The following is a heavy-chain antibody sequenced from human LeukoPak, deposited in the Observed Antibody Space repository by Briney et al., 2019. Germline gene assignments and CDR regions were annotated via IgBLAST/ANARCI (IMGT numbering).Heavy chain of an antibody. J-gene: IGHJ4*02. Sequence: GGFLRLSCAASGFTFSSYWMSWVRQAPGKGLEWVANIKQDGSEKYYVDSVKGRFTISRDNAKNSLYLQMNSLGAEDTAVYYCARGSLYGLGKGADYWGQGTLVTVSS. D-gene: IGHD3-10*01. V-gene: IGHV3-7*01. CDR1: GFTFSSYW. CDR2: IKQDGSEK. CDR3: ARGSLYGLGKGADY.